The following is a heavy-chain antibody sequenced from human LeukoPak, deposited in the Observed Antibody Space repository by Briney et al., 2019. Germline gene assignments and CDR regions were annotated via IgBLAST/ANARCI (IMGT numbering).Heavy chain of an antibody. J-gene: IGHJ3*01. V-gene: IGHV3-7*01. D-gene: IGHD2-8*01. CDR2: LAGDGSET. CDR1: VLTLRNFW. CDR3: VGCGRKANGQPFHV. Sequence: PGGSLRLSCEFSVLTLRNFWVMWVPEAPGRGLEWGTSLAGDGSETNYVDSVTGRLTVSRDLAKNSLYLQVNSVRGGDTAMYLCVGCGRKANGQPFHVGGGRTMVTVPS.